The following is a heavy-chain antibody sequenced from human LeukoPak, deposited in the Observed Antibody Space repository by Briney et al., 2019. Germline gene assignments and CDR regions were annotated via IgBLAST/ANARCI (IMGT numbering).Heavy chain of an antibody. Sequence: ASVTASCMASGYTLTGYYMHWVRPAPGQGLEWMGWINPNSGGTNYAQKFQGSVTMSRDTSISTAYMELSWLRSDDTAVYYCAREDYYDSSGYYKNKEYFQHWGQGTLVTVSS. CDR2: INPNSGGT. CDR3: AREDYYDSSGYYKNKEYFQH. CDR1: GYTLTGYY. J-gene: IGHJ1*01. V-gene: IGHV1-2*02. D-gene: IGHD3-22*01.